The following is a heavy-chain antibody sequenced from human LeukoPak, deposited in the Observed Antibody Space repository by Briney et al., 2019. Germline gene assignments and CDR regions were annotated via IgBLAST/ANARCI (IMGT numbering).Heavy chain of an antibody. CDR3: ARDKFPHYYDSTYYYYMDI. CDR1: GYTFTSYA. CDR2: IIPIFGTA. V-gene: IGHV1-69*13. D-gene: IGHD3-22*01. J-gene: IGHJ6*03. Sequence: SVKVSCKASGYTFTSYAMNWVRQAPGQGLEWMGGIIPIFGTANCAQKFQGRVTITADESTSTAYMELSSLRSEDTAVYYCARDKFPHYYDSTYYYYMDIWGKGTTVTISS.